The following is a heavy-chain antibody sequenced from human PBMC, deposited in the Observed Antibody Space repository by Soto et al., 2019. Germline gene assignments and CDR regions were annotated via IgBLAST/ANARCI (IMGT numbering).Heavy chain of an antibody. CDR3: ASAGGLGAVAADY. CDR2: IYHSGST. J-gene: IGHJ4*02. Sequence: PSETLSLTCAVSGGSISSGGYSWSWIRQPPGKGLEWIGYIYHSGSTYYNPSLKSRVSISVDRSKNRFSLKLSSVTAAVTAVYYCASAGGLGAVAADYWGQGTLVTVSS. D-gene: IGHD6-19*01. CDR1: GGSISSGGYS. V-gene: IGHV4-30-2*01.